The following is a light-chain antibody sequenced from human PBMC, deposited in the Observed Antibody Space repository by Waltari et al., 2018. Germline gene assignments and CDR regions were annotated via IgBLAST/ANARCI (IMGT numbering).Light chain of an antibody. V-gene: IGLV2-14*01. CDR3: TSYTTSVTWV. Sequence: QSALTQPASVSGSPGQSFTISCTGTSSDIGGHNYVSWYQQHPGKAPKLVIFEVTTRPSGVSNRFSGSKSGNTASLTISGLQAEDEADYYCTSYTTSVTWVFGGGTKVTVL. J-gene: IGLJ3*02. CDR2: EVT. CDR1: SSDIGGHNY.